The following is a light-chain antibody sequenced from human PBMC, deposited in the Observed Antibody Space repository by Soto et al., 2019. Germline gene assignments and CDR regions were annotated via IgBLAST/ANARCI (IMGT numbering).Light chain of an antibody. V-gene: IGKV3-20*01. CDR1: QSVSSGY. CDR2: GAS. Sequence: ESVLTQSPGTLSLSPGEKATLSCRASQSVSSGYLAWYQQKPGQAPRLLIYGASSRATDIPDRFSGSGSGTDFTLTISRLEPEDFAVYYCQQYGSSPPITFGGGTKVDIK. J-gene: IGKJ4*01. CDR3: QQYGSSPPIT.